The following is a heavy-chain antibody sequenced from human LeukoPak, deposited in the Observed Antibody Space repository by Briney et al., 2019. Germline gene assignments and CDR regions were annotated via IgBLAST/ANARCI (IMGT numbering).Heavy chain of an antibody. Sequence: PGGSLRLSCVASGFTFSIYAMTWVRQAPGKGLEWVSAITGSGDGTYHADSVKGRFTISRDNSKNTVYLQMNSLRVEDTAVYYCAKDLQGVFDYCGQGTLLTVSS. CDR1: GFTFSIYA. CDR2: ITGSGDGT. J-gene: IGHJ4*02. V-gene: IGHV3-23*01. D-gene: IGHD3-10*01. CDR3: AKDLQGVFDY.